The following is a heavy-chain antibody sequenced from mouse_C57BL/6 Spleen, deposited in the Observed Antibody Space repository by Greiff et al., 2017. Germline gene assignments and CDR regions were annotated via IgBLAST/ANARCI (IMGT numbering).Heavy chain of an antibody. CDR2: IGPGSGST. V-gene: IGHV1-77*01. CDR3: ARERWDGLDY. Sequence: QVQLKESGAELVKPGASVKISCKASGYTFTDYYINWVKQRPGQGLEWIGKIGPGSGSTYYNGKFKGKATLTEDKSSSTTYMQLRSLTSEDSAVYFSARERWDGLDYWGQGTTLTVSS. CDR1: GYTFTDYY. D-gene: IGHD4-1*01. J-gene: IGHJ2*01.